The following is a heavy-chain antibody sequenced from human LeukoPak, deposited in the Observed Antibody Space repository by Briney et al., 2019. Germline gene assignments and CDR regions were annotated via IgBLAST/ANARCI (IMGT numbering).Heavy chain of an antibody. D-gene: IGHD3-9*01. CDR2: ISGSGGST. V-gene: IGHV3-23*01. Sequence: PGGSLRLSCAASGFTFSSYGMSWVRQAPGKGLEWVSAISGSGGSTYYADSVKGRFTISRDNSKNTLYLQMNSLRAEDTAVYYCAKDLTYDILTGYYIGPLDYWGQGTLVTVSS. CDR3: AKDLTYDILTGYYIGPLDY. J-gene: IGHJ4*02. CDR1: GFTFSSYG.